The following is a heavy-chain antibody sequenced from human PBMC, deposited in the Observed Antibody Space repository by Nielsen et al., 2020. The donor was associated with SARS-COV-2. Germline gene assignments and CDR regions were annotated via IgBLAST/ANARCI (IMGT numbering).Heavy chain of an antibody. V-gene: IGHV1-18*01. J-gene: IGHJ3*02. CDR2: INPNSGGT. D-gene: IGHD3-16*01. CDR3: ARHRGGAFDI. Sequence: WVRQAPGQGLEWMGRINPNSGGTNYAQSLQGRVSMTTDISTSTAFMELRSLRSDDTAQYYCARHRGGAFDIWGQGTMVTVSS.